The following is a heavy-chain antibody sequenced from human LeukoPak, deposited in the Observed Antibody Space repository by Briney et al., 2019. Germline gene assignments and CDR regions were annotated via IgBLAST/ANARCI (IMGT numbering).Heavy chain of an antibody. CDR2: INPNSGGT. CDR1: GYTFTDYY. D-gene: IGHD3-10*01. V-gene: IGHV1-2*02. CDR3: ARDNPPPLLWFGEFLFDY. Sequence: GASVKVSCKASGYTFTDYYMHWVRQAPGQGLEWMGWINPNSGGTNYAQKFQGRVTMTRDTSISTAYMELSRLRSDDMAVYYCARDNPPPLLWFGEFLFDYWGQGTLVTVSS. J-gene: IGHJ4*02.